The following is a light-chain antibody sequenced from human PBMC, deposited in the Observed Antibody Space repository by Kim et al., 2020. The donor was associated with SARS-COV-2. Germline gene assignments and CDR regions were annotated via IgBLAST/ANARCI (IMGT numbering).Light chain of an antibody. V-gene: IGKV3-11*01. Sequence: PGERATLPCRASQSVSSYLAWYQQKPGQAPRLLIYDASNRATGIPARFSGSGSGTDFTLTISSLEPEDFAVYYCQQRSNWPPLTFGPGTKVDIK. CDR3: QQRSNWPPLT. J-gene: IGKJ3*01. CDR1: QSVSSY. CDR2: DAS.